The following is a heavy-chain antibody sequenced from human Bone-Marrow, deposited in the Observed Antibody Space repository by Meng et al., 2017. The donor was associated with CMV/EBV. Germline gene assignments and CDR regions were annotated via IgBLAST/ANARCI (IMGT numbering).Heavy chain of an antibody. V-gene: IGHV3-30*18. CDR2: ISYDGSNK. J-gene: IGHJ5*02. CDR1: TFTFSSYA. Sequence: GGSLRLSCAASTFTFSSYAMHWVRQAPGKGLEWVAVISYDGSNKYYADSVKGRFTISRDNSKNTLYLQMNSLRAEDTAVYYCAKPFYNWFDPWGQGTLVTVSS. CDR3: AKPFYNWFDP. D-gene: IGHD2/OR15-2a*01.